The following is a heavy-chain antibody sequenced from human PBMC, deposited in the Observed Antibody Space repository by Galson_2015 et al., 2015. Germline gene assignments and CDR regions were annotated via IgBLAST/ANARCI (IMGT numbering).Heavy chain of an antibody. Sequence: SVKVSCKASGGTFSSYAISWVRQAPGQGLEWMRGIIPIFGTANYAQKFQGRVTITADESTSTAYMELSSLRSEDTAVYYCARLGYSNYWSWFDPWGQGTLVTVSS. CDR2: IIPIFGTA. J-gene: IGHJ5*02. V-gene: IGHV1-69*13. CDR1: GGTFSSYA. CDR3: ARLGYSNYWSWFDP. D-gene: IGHD4-11*01.